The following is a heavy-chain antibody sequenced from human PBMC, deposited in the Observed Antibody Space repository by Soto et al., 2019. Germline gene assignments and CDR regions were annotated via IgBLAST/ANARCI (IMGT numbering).Heavy chain of an antibody. CDR1: GGSFSGYY. D-gene: IGHD3-9*01. CDR3: ARNDILTIYNWFDP. Sequence: SETLTLTCAVYGGSFSGYYWSWIRQPPGKGLEWIGEINHSGSTNYNPSLKSRVTISVDTSKNQFSLKLSSVTAADTAVYYCARNDILTIYNWFDPWGQGTLVTVSS. J-gene: IGHJ5*02. CDR2: INHSGST. V-gene: IGHV4-34*01.